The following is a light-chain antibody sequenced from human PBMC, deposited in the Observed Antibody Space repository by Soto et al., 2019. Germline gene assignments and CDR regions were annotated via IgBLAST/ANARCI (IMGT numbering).Light chain of an antibody. J-gene: IGLJ3*02. CDR2: LNSDGSH. CDR1: SGHSTYA. V-gene: IGLV4-69*01. Sequence: QSVLTQSPSASASLGASVKLTCTLSSGHSTYAIAWHQQQPEKGPRYLMKLNSDGSHNKGDGIPDRFSGSSSGAERSLTISSLQSEDEADYYCQTWGTGFWVFGGGTKLTVL. CDR3: QTWGTGFWV.